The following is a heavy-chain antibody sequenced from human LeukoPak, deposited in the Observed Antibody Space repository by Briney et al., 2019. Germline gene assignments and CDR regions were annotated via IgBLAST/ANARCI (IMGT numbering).Heavy chain of an antibody. CDR1: GGSISSSRFC. D-gene: IGHD2-21*02. V-gene: IGHV4-39*01. CDR2: IYYSGST. J-gene: IGHJ2*01. CDR3: ARHVSSDLRIVVVTSDWYFDR. Sequence: PSETLSLTCIVPGGSISSSRFCWGWIRQPPGKGLEWIGTIYYSGSTYYNPSLKSRVTISADTSKNQFSLNLSSVTAADTGVYYCARHVSSDLRIVVVTSDWYFDRWGRGTLVTVSS.